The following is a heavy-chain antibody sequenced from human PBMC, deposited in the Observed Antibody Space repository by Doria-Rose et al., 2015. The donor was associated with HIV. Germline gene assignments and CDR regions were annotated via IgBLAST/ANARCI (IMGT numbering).Heavy chain of an antibody. V-gene: IGHV4-4*09. Sequence: QPPGKGLEWIGYIYSSGSTHYNSSLKSRVTIPIDTPKYQFSLKLSSVTAADTAVYYCARFRPSRGIYYSLDVWGKGTTVTVSS. J-gene: IGHJ6*03. CDR2: IYSSGST. D-gene: IGHD3-10*01. CDR3: ARFRPSRGIYYSLDV.